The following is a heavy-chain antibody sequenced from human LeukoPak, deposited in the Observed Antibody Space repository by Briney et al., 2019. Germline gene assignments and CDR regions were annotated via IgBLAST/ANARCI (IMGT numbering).Heavy chain of an antibody. CDR3: AKDPHSIVVVPAARVDY. Sequence: GGSLRLSCAASGFTFSSYAMSWVRQAPGKGLEWVSAISGSGGSTYYADSVKGRFTISRDNSKNTLYLQMNSLRAEGTAVYYCAKDPHSIVVVPAARVDYWGQGTLVTVSS. J-gene: IGHJ4*02. CDR2: ISGSGGST. V-gene: IGHV3-23*01. CDR1: GFTFSSYA. D-gene: IGHD2-2*01.